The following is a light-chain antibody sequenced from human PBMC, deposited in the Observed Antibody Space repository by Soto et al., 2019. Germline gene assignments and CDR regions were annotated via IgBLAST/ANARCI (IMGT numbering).Light chain of an antibody. Sequence: QSALTQPPSVSGSPGQSVTISCTGTSTDVGNYNHVSWYQQPPGTAPKVIIFEVSNRPSGVPDRFAGSKSGNTASLTISGLHAEDEADYYCSSYTSSSTYVFGSGTKLTVL. CDR1: STDVGNYNH. V-gene: IGLV2-18*02. CDR3: SSYTSSSTYV. J-gene: IGLJ1*01. CDR2: EVS.